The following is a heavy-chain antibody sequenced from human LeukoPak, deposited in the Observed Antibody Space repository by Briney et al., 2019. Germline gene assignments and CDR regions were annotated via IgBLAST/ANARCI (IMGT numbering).Heavy chain of an antibody. CDR2: IYNDGRT. CDR1: GFTVNNKY. Sequence: SGGSLRLSCAASGFTVNNKYMTWVRQAPGKWLEWVSLIYNDGRTYYADSVKGRCTISRDNLKNVLYLQMNSLRAEDTAVYYCAKCDYYGSGRLFDYWGQGTLVTVSS. CDR3: AKCDYYGSGRLFDY. J-gene: IGHJ4*02. V-gene: IGHV3-53*01. D-gene: IGHD3-10*01.